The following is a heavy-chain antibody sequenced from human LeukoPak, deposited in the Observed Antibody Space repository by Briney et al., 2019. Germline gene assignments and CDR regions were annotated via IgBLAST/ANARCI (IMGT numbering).Heavy chain of an antibody. CDR2: IYYSRST. J-gene: IGHJ4*02. D-gene: IGHD5-18*01. CDR1: GASVSSGSYY. CDR3: ARGSRGYTYG. Sequence: PSETLSLTCTVSGASVSSGSYYWNWIRQPPGKGLEWIGYIYYSRSTNYNPSLKSRVTISVDTSKNQFSLKLSSVTAADTAVYYCARGSRGYTYGWGQGTLVTVSS. V-gene: IGHV4-61*01.